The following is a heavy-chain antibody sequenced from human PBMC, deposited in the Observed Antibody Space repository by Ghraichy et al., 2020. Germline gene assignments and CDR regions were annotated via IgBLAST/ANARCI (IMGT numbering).Heavy chain of an antibody. V-gene: IGHV1-18*01. CDR3: ARGSYWYFDL. CDR1: GYPFSSYG. Sequence: ASVKVSCKASGYPFSSYGISWVRQAPGQGLEWMGWISIDNGKTNYREKFQDRINMTTDTSTKTVYMELWSLTFDDTAVYFCARGSYWYFDLWGRGTLVTVSS. CDR2: ISIDNGKT. J-gene: IGHJ2*01.